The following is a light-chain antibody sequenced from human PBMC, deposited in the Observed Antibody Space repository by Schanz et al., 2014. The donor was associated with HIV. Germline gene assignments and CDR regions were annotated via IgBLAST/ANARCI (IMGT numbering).Light chain of an antibody. V-gene: IGKV1-39*01. CDR1: QSIRSY. CDR2: AAS. CDR3: QQYDNRPPWT. Sequence: IQLTQSPSSLSASVGDRVTITCRASQSIRSYLNWYQQKPGKSPKLLIFAASSLQNGLPSRFSGSWSGTGFALTVNGLQPDEFAVYYCQQYDNRPPWTFGQGTKVEIK. J-gene: IGKJ1*01.